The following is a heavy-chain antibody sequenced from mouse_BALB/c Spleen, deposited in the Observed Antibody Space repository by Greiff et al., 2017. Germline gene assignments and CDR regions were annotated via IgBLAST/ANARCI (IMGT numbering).Heavy chain of an antibody. V-gene: IGHV14-3*02. D-gene: IGHD2-4*01. CDR1: GFTFTGTY. J-gene: IGHJ4*01. CDR3: AREGGVDYAMDY. Sequence: EVQLLQSGAELVKPGASVKLSCTASGFTFTGTYMHWVQQRPEQGLEWIGRIDPANGNTKYDPKFQGKATITADTSSNTAYLQLSSLTSEDTAVYYCAREGGVDYAMDYWGQGTSVTVSS. CDR2: IDPANGNT.